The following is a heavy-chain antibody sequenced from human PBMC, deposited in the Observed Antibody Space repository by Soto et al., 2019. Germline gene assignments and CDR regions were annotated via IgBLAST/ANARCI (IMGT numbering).Heavy chain of an antibody. V-gene: IGHV3-73*02. CDR1: GITFTDSA. CDR2: IKSRADNYAT. CDR3: TRLSRSDVYWFDT. Sequence: QLMQSGGGLVPPGGSLKISCAASGITFTDSAIHWVRQASGRGLEWVGRIKSRADNYATEYLGSVRGRFTIFREDSTNTAFLQMNSLKTEDTAVYFCTRLSRSDVYWFDTWGQGTLVTVSS. J-gene: IGHJ5*02.